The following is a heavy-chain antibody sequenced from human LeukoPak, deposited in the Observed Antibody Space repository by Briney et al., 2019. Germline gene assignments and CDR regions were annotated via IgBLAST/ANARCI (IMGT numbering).Heavy chain of an antibody. CDR2: IIPILDTS. Sequence: GASVKVSCKASGGTFSSSAISWVRQAPGQGLEWMGRIIPILDTSNYAQRFQGRVTITADISTSTAYMELSSLRSDDTAVFYCARSVSSGYYFDYWGQGTLVTVSS. CDR1: GGTFSSSA. CDR3: ARSVSSGYYFDY. D-gene: IGHD3-22*01. J-gene: IGHJ4*01. V-gene: IGHV1-69*04.